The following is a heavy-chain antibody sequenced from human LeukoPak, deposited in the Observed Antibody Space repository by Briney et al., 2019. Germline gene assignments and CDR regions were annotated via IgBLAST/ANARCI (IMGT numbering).Heavy chain of an antibody. D-gene: IGHD6-6*01. J-gene: IGHJ4*02. Sequence: PSETLSLTCTVSGGSINSYYWTWIRQAPGKGLEWIGCIYYSGNIYYNPSLESRVTIPVDTSKNQFSLKLSSVTAADTAVYYCATVGARRGKNYFDYWGQGTLVTVSS. CDR1: GGSINSYY. CDR2: IYYSGNI. CDR3: ATVGARRGKNYFDY. V-gene: IGHV4-59*01.